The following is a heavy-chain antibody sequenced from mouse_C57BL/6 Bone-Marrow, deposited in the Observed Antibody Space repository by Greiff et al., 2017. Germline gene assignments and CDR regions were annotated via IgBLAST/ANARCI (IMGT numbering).Heavy chain of an antibody. CDR2: IDPSDSYT. CDR1: GYTFTSYW. D-gene: IGHD1-3*01. J-gene: IGHJ1*03. V-gene: IGHV1-50*01. CDR3: TGGLRDFDV. Sequence: QVQLQQPGAELVKPGASVKLSCKASGYTFTSYWMQWVKQRPGQGLEWIGEIDPSDSYTNYNQKFKGKATLTVDTSSSTAYMQRSSLTSEDSAVYYCTGGLRDFDVWGTGTTVTVSS.